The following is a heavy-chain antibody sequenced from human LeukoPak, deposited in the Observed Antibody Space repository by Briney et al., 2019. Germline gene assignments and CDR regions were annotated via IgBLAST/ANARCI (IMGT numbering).Heavy chain of an antibody. CDR3: ARELYYYGSGSYPGSD. CDR2: IWYDGSNK. J-gene: IGHJ4*02. CDR1: GFTFSSYG. Sequence: PGGSLRLSCAASGFTFSSYGMHWVRQAPGKGLEWVAVIWYDGSNKYYADSVKARFTISRDNSKNTLYLQMNSLRAEDTAVYYCARELYYYGSGSYPGSDWGQGTLVTVSS. V-gene: IGHV3-33*01. D-gene: IGHD3-10*01.